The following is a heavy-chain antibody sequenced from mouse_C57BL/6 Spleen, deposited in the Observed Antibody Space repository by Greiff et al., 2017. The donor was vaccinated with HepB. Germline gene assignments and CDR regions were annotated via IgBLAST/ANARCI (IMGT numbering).Heavy chain of an antibody. CDR1: GYTFTDYY. V-gene: IGHV1-19*01. D-gene: IGHD2-3*01. Sequence: EVQLQQSGPVLVKPGASVKMSCKASGYTFTDYYMNWVKQSHGKSLEWIGVINPYNGGTSYNQKFKGKATLTVDKSSSTAYMELNSLTSEDSAVYYCAREDDGYYARAMDYWGQGTSVTVSS. CDR2: INPYNGGT. CDR3: AREDDGYYARAMDY. J-gene: IGHJ4*01.